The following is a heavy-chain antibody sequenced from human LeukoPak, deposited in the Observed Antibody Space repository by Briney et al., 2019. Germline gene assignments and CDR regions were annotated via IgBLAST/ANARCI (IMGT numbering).Heavy chain of an antibody. V-gene: IGHV4-34*01. J-gene: IGHJ5*02. Sequence: SETLSLTCAVYGGSFSGYYWSWIRQPPGKGLEWIGEINHSGSTNYNPSLKSRVTISVDTSKNRFSLKLSSVTAADTAVYYCARGEVAVAAAGINWFDPWGQGTLVTVSS. CDR2: INHSGST. D-gene: IGHD6-13*01. CDR1: GGSFSGYY. CDR3: ARGEVAVAAAGINWFDP.